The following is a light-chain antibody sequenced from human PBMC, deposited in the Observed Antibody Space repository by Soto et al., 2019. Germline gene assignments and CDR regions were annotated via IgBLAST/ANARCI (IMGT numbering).Light chain of an antibody. V-gene: IGLV2-8*01. CDR2: EVS. CDR1: SSDVGAYNY. Sequence: QSALAQPPSASGSPGQSVTISCTGTSSDVGAYNYVSWYQQHPGKAPKLMIYEVSKRPSGVPDRFSGSKSGNTASLTVSGLQAEDEADYYCSLHAGSNNYVFGTGTKVTVL. J-gene: IGLJ1*01. CDR3: SLHAGSNNYV.